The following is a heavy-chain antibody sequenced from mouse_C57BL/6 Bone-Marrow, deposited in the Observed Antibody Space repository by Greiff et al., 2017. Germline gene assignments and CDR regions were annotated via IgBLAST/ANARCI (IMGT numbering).Heavy chain of an antibody. D-gene: IGHD2-4*01. J-gene: IGHJ4*01. CDR3: ARGYDYDYAMDY. CDR2: INPNHGTT. V-gene: IGHV1-39*01. CDR1: GYSFTDYN. Sequence: VHVKQSGPELVKPGASVKISCKASGYSFTDYNMNWVKQSNGQSLEWIGVINPNHGTTGYNQKFKGKATLTVDQSSSTAYMQLNSLTSEDSAVYDCARGYDYDYAMDYWGQGTSVTVSS.